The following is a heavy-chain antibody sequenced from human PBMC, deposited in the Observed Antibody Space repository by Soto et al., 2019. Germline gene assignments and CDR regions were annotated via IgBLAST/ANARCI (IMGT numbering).Heavy chain of an antibody. CDR1: GDTVSSKSAA. V-gene: IGHV6-1*01. CDR3: ARSESIAARPSNYYYYGMDV. D-gene: IGHD6-6*01. Sequence: RSLTLSFPLSGDTVSSKSAAWNWIRPSPSRGLEWLGRTYYRSKWYNDYAVSVKSRITINPDTSKNQFSLQLNSVTPEDTAVYYCARSESIAARPSNYYYYGMDVWGQGNKVNFSS. CDR2: TYYRSKWYN. J-gene: IGHJ6*02.